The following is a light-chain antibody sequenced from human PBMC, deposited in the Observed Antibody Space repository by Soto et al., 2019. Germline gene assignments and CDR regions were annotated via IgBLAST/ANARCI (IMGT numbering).Light chain of an antibody. Sequence: QSVLTQPPSASGTPGQMVTISCSGSSSNIGRNTVNWYQQLPGTAPKLLIYDNNKRPSGIPDRFSGSKSGTSGTLDITGLQTGDEADYYCATWDGSLPAEVFGGGTKLTVL. J-gene: IGLJ2*01. V-gene: IGLV1-51*01. CDR1: SSNIGRNT. CDR3: ATWDGSLPAEV. CDR2: DNN.